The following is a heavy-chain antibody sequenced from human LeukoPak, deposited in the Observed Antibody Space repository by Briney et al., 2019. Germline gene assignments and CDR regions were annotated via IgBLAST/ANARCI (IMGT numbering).Heavy chain of an antibody. CDR3: ASATEIAVAGNFDY. CDR2: IIPILGIA. D-gene: IGHD6-19*01. J-gene: IGHJ4*02. Sequence: GASVKVSCKASGGTFSSYAISWVRQAPGQGLEWMGRIIPILGIANYAQKFQGRVTITADKSTSTAYMELSSLRSEDTAVYYCASATEIAVAGNFDYWGQGTLVTVSS. V-gene: IGHV1-69*04. CDR1: GGTFSSYA.